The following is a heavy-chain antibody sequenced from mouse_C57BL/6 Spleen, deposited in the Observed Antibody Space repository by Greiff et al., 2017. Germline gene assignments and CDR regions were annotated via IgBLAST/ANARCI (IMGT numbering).Heavy chain of an antibody. Sequence: QLQQSGPVLVKPGASVKMSCKASGYTFTDYYMNWVKQSHGKSLEWIGVINPYNGGTSYNQKFKGKATLTVDKSSSTAYMELNSLTSEDSAVYYCAREGVVAKGYFDVWGTGTTVTVSS. CDR3: AREGVVAKGYFDV. J-gene: IGHJ1*03. D-gene: IGHD1-1*01. CDR1: GYTFTDYY. CDR2: INPYNGGT. V-gene: IGHV1-19*01.